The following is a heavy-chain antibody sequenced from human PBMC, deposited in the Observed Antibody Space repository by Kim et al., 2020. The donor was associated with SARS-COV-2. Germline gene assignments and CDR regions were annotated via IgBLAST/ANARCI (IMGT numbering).Heavy chain of an antibody. J-gene: IGHJ4*02. V-gene: IGHV4-30-4*01. CDR2: IYHSGKT. CDR3: AGRGYAFEF. D-gene: IGHD5-12*01. CDR1: GGSISSGDYY. Sequence: SETLSLTCTVSGGSISSGDYYWSWIRQPPGKGLEWIGYIYHSGKTNYNPSLESRPTLSVDTSKNQFSLKLNSVTAADTAVYFCAGRGYAFEFWGQGTLVTVSS.